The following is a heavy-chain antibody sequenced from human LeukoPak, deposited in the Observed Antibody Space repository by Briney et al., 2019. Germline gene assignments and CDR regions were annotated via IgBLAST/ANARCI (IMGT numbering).Heavy chain of an antibody. V-gene: IGHV1-2*02. CDR3: ARGSGSLS. CDR1: GYTFTAYY. J-gene: IGHJ5*02. D-gene: IGHD1-26*01. Sequence: GASVKVSCKASGYTFTAYYIHWVRQAPGQGLEWVGWINPNNGGTNYAQKFQGRVTMTGDTSIGTSYMELSGLRSNDTAVYYCARGSGSLSWGQRTLITVSS. CDR2: INPNNGGT.